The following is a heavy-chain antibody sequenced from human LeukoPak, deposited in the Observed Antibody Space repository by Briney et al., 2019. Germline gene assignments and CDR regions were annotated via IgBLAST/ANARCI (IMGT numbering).Heavy chain of an antibody. CDR2: ISSSSSTT. D-gene: IGHD4-11*01. Sequence: PGGSLRLSCAASGFTFSSYSMNWVRQAPGKGLEWVSYISSSSSTTYYANSVKGRFTISRDNSKNTLYLQMNSLRAEDTAVYYCARDLNDYSIDYWGQGTLVTVSS. CDR3: ARDLNDYSIDY. CDR1: GFTFSSYS. J-gene: IGHJ4*02. V-gene: IGHV3-48*01.